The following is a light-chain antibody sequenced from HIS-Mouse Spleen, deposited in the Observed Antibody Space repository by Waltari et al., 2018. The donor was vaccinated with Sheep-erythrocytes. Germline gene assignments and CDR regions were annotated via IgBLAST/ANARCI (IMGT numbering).Light chain of an antibody. CDR3: CSYAGSSTPWV. CDR2: DVS. Sequence: QSALTQPRSVSGSPGQSVTISCTGTSSDVGCYNYFSWYQQHPGKAPKLMIYDVSKRPSGVPDRFSGSKSGNTASLSISGLQAEDEADYYCCSYAGSSTPWVFGGGTKLTVL. V-gene: IGLV2-11*01. J-gene: IGLJ3*02. CDR1: SSDVGCYNY.